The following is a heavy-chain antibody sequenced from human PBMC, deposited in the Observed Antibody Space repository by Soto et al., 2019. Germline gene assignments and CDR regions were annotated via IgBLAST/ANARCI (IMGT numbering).Heavy chain of an antibody. D-gene: IGHD6-13*01. J-gene: IGHJ6*02. CDR1: GFTFSRYS. Sequence: PGGSLRLSCAASGFTFSRYSMNWVRQAPGKGLEWVSSISSSSSYIYYADSVKGRFTISRDNAKNSLYLQMNSLRAEDTAVYYCARRRAAAGTRRYYGMDVWGQGTTVTVSS. V-gene: IGHV3-21*01. CDR2: ISSSSSYI. CDR3: ARRRAAAGTRRYYGMDV.